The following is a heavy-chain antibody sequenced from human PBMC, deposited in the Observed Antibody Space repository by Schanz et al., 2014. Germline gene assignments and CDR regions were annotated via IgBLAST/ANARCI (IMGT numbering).Heavy chain of an antibody. CDR1: GYTFTSYS. Sequence: QVQLVQSGAEVKKPGASVKVSCKASGYTFTSYSMHWVRQAPGQGLEWMGIINLSGGSTNNAQKFQVWVTMTRDTSISTAYMEVSRLKSDDTAVYYCARLSVAGRPHVNYWYFDLWGRGTLVTVAS. V-gene: IGHV1-46*01. CDR3: ARLSVAGRPHVNYWYFDL. CDR2: INLSGGST. J-gene: IGHJ2*01. D-gene: IGHD6-19*01.